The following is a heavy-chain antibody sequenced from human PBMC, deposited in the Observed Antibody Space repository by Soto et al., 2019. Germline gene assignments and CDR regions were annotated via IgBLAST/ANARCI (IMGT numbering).Heavy chain of an antibody. D-gene: IGHD3-10*01. CDR3: ARRFGELLYYYYYGMDV. V-gene: IGHV4-4*02. CDR2: IYHSGST. Sequence: SETLSLTCAVSGGSISSSNWWSCVRQPPGKGLEWIGEIYHSGSTNYNPSLKSRVTISVDKSKNQFSLKLSSVTAADTAVYYCARRFGELLYYYYYGMDVWGQGTTVTVSS. J-gene: IGHJ6*02. CDR1: GGSISSSNW.